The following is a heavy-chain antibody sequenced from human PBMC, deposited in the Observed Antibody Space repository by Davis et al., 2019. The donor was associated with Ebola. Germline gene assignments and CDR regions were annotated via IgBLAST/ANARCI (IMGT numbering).Heavy chain of an antibody. V-gene: IGHV4-59*01. J-gene: IGHJ4*02. Sequence: MPSETLSLTCTVSGGSISSYYWSWIRQPPGKGLEWIGYIYKSGSTNYNPSLKSRVTISVDTSKNQFSLKVSSVTAADTAVYYCARAAYRSSFFFNYWGQGILVTVSS. D-gene: IGHD6-6*01. CDR1: GGSISSYY. CDR2: IYKSGST. CDR3: ARAAYRSSFFFNY.